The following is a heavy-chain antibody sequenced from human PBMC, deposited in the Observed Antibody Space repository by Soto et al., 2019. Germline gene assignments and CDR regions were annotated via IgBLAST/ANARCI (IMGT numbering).Heavy chain of an antibody. CDR2: IKSKTDGGAK. CDR3: TTGFLEWLLYHDYYYYYMDV. D-gene: IGHD3-3*01. Sequence: GGSLRLSCAASGFTFSNAWMSWVRQAPGKGLEWVGRIKSKTDGGAKDYAAPVKGRFTISRDDSKNTLYLQMNSLKTEDTAVYYCTTGFLEWLLYHDYYYYYMDVWGKGTTVTVSS. J-gene: IGHJ6*03. CDR1: GFTFSNAW. V-gene: IGHV3-15*01.